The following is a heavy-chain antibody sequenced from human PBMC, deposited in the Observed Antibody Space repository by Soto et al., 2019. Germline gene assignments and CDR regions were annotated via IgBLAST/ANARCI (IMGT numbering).Heavy chain of an antibody. CDR3: TVRLLWFGELEGFDI. CDR1: GXTFSNAC. Sequence: GSLKLSCAASGXTFSNACMSWVRQAPGKGLEWVGRIKSETDGGTTDYAAPVKGRFTISRDDSKKKLYLQMNSMKTEDTAVYYCTVRLLWFGELEGFDIWGQGTMVTVSS. J-gene: IGHJ3*02. D-gene: IGHD3-10*01. V-gene: IGHV3-15*01. CDR2: IKSETDGGTT.